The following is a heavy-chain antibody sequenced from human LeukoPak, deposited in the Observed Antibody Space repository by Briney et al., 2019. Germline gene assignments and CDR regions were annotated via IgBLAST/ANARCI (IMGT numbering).Heavy chain of an antibody. D-gene: IGHD2-2*01. V-gene: IGHV4-34*08. Sequence: GSLRLSCAASGFTFRSYWMEWIRQPPGKGLEWIGEINHSGSTNYNPSLKSRVTISVDTSKNQFSLKLSSVTAADTAVYYCRGMPIYYYYYMDVWGKGTTVTVSS. J-gene: IGHJ6*03. CDR2: INHSGST. CDR3: RGMPIYYYYYMDV. CDR1: GFTFRSYW.